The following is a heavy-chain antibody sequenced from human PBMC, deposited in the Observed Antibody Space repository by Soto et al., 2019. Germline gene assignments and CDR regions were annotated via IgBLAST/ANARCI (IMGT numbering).Heavy chain of an antibody. CDR1: GGSISSYY. CDR3: ARVRGSSWYGLSTTSDDYGMDV. CDR2: IYYSGST. V-gene: IGHV4-59*01. J-gene: IGHJ6*02. Sequence: PSETLSLTCTVSGGSISSYYWSWIRQPPGKGLEWIGYIYYSGSTNYNPSLKSRVTISVDTSKNQFSLKLSSVTAADTAVYYCARVRGSSWYGLSTTSDDYGMDVWGQGTTVTVSS. D-gene: IGHD6-13*01.